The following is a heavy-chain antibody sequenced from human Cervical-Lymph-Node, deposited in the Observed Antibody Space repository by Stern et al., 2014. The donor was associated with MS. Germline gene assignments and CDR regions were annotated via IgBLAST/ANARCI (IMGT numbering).Heavy chain of an antibody. CDR2: INSSGGCT. Sequence: QVQLVQSGAEVKRPGASVKVSCKASGYTFTNYYMHWVRQAPGQGLEWMGLINSSGGCTKNAQKFQGRVTMTRDTPTSTVYMELSSLRSDDTAVYYCARTLMTVIVVDSHMSPPYFDYWGQGTPVTVSS. D-gene: IGHD2/OR15-2a*01. V-gene: IGHV1-46*01. J-gene: IGHJ4*02. CDR1: GYTFTNYY. CDR3: ARTLMTVIVVDSHMSPPYFDY.